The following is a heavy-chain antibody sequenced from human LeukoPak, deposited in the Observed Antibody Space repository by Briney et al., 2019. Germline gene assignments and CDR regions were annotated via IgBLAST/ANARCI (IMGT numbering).Heavy chain of an antibody. CDR1: GVTFISYG. J-gene: IGHJ4*02. CDR3: TSKVIRGNSGDDYDD. Sequence: GGSLRRSCAASGVTFISYGMHWVRQAPGKGLEWVALISSDGNDKLYGDCVKGRFTISRDDSKSTLYLQMNSLRAEDTAVYYCTSKVIRGNSGDDYDDWGQGTLATVSS. D-gene: IGHD5-12*01. CDR2: ISSDGNDK. V-gene: IGHV3-30*03.